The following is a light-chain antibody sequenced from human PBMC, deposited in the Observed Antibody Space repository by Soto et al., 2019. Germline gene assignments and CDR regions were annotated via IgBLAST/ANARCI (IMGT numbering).Light chain of an antibody. CDR1: QTISSNH. CDR3: QQYVSWT. V-gene: IGKV3-20*01. J-gene: IGKJ1*01. CDR2: GTS. Sequence: IGVTQSPGTLSVSPGERATLSCRARQTISSNHLAWYPQKPGQAPSLLIYGTSSRATGIPDRFSGSGSGTSCTLTISRLEPEDSAIYYCQQYVSWTFGQGTKVEIK.